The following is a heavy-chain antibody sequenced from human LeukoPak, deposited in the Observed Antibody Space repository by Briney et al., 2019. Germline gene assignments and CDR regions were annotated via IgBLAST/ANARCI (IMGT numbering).Heavy chain of an antibody. CDR3: ARDRGYSSFDY. CDR1: GFTFSNYS. D-gene: IGHD6-19*01. CDR2: ISTSSRSI. V-gene: IGHV3-48*04. J-gene: IGHJ4*02. Sequence: SGGSLRLSCAASGFTFSNYSMNWVRQAPGKGLEWVSYISTSSRSIYYADSVKGRFTISRDNAKNSLYLQMNSLRAEDTAVYYCARDRGYSSFDYWGQGTLVTVSS.